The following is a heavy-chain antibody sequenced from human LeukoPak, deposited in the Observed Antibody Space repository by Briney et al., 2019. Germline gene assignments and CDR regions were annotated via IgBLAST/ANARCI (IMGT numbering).Heavy chain of an antibody. V-gene: IGHV4-61*01. CDR3: AREGGDDYGDYDAFDI. Sequence: SETLSLTCTVSGGSVSSGSYYWSWIRQPPGKGLEWIVYIYYSGSTNYNPSLKSRVTISVDTSKSQFSLKLSSVTAADTAVYYCAREGGDDYGDYDAFDIWGQGTMVTVSS. D-gene: IGHD4-17*01. J-gene: IGHJ3*02. CDR2: IYYSGST. CDR1: GGSVSSGSYY.